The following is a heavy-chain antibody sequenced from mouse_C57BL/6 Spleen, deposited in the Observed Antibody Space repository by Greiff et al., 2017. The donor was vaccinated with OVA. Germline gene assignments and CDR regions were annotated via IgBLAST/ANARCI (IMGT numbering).Heavy chain of an antibody. Sequence: QVQLQQPGAELVKPGASVKMSCKASGYTFTSYWITWVKQRPGQGLEWIGDIYPGSGSTNYNEKFKSKATLTVDTSSSTAYMQLSSLTSEDSAVYYCARSGYDYDYAMDYWGKGTSVTVSS. D-gene: IGHD2-4*01. CDR2: IYPGSGST. V-gene: IGHV1-55*01. CDR1: GYTFTSYW. J-gene: IGHJ4*01. CDR3: ARSGYDYDYAMDY.